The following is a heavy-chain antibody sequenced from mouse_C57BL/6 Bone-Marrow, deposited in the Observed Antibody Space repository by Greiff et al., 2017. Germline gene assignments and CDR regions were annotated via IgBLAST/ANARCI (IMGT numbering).Heavy chain of an antibody. Sequence: QVQLQQSGPGLVAPSQSLSITCTVSGFSLTSYGVHWVRQPPGKGLEWLVVIWSDGSTTYNSALKSRLSISKDNSKSQVFLKMNSLQTDDTAMYYCARGDYYGRSYWYFDVWGTGTTVTVSS. J-gene: IGHJ1*03. D-gene: IGHD1-1*01. CDR3: ARGDYYGRSYWYFDV. CDR2: IWSDGST. CDR1: GFSLTSYG. V-gene: IGHV2-6*03.